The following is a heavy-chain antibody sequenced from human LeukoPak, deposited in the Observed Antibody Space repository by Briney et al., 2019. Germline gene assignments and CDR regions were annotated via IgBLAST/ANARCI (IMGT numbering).Heavy chain of an antibody. V-gene: IGHV1-18*01. CDR3: ARAGTYYDSSGYPLDY. CDR1: GYTFSSYG. D-gene: IGHD3-22*01. Sequence: ASVKVSCKASGYTFSSYGISWVRQAPGQGLEWMGWISPYNSNTYYAQNLQGRVTMTTDTSTSTTYMELRSLRSDDTAVYYCARAGTYYDSSGYPLDYWGQGTLVTVSS. CDR2: ISPYNSNT. J-gene: IGHJ4*02.